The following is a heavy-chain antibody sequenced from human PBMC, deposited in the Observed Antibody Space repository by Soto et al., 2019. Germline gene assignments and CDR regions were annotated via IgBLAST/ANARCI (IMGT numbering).Heavy chain of an antibody. Sequence: PSETLSLTCTVSGGSVSSGSYYWSWIRQPPGKGLEWIGYIYYSGSTNYNPSLKSRVTISVDTSKNQFSLKLSSVTAADTAVYYCARAVSGSFNYYYYYGMDVWGQGTTVTVSS. CDR1: GGSVSSGSYY. CDR2: IYYSGST. J-gene: IGHJ6*02. CDR3: ARAVSGSFNYYYYYGMDV. D-gene: IGHD1-26*01. V-gene: IGHV4-61*01.